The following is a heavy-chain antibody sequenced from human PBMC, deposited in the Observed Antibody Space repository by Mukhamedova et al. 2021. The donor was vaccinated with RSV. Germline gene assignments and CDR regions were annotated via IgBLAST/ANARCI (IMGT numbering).Heavy chain of an antibody. CDR2: INAGNGNT. V-gene: IGHV1-3*01. Sequence: MGWINAGNGNTKYSQKFQGRVTITRDTSASTAYMELSSLRSEDTAVYYYARGFTGDLYFDYWGQGTLVTVSS. CDR3: ARGFTGDLYFDY. D-gene: IGHD2-21*02. J-gene: IGHJ4*02.